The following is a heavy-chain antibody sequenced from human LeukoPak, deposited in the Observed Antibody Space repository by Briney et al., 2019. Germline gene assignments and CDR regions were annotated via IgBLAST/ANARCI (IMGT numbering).Heavy chain of an antibody. CDR2: ISAYNGNT. V-gene: IGHV1-18*01. CDR3: ARERSAIFGVAVGDWFDP. Sequence: ASVKVSCKASGYTFTSYGISWLRQAPGQGLEWMGWISAYNGNTNYAQKLQGRVTMTTDTSTSTAYMELRSLRSDDTAVYYCARERSAIFGVAVGDWFDPWGQGTLSPSPQ. CDR1: GYTFTSYG. J-gene: IGHJ5*02. D-gene: IGHD3-3*01.